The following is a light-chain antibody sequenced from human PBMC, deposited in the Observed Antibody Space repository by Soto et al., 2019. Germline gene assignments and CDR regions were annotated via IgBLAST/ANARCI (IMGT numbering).Light chain of an antibody. J-gene: IGKJ5*01. CDR2: GAS. V-gene: IGKV3-20*01. CDR3: QQYGSSPIT. Sequence: ENVLTQSPGTLSLSPGERATLSCRASQTVSSTYLAWYQQKPGQAPRLLIYGASSRATGTPDRFSGTVSGTDFTLTISRLEPEDFAVYYCQQYGSSPITLGQGTRLEIK. CDR1: QTVSSTY.